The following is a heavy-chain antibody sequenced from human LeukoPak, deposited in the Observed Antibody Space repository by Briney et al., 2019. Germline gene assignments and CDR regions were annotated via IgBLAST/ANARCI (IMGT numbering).Heavy chain of an antibody. V-gene: IGHV4-34*01. CDR1: GGSFSGYY. Sequence: KTSETLSLTCAVYGGSFSGYYWSWIRQPPGKGLEWIGEINHSGSTNYNPSLKSRVTISVDTSKNQFSLKLSSVTAADTAVYYCARGRESHDYGDYRVDYWGQGTLVTVSS. J-gene: IGHJ4*02. D-gene: IGHD4-17*01. CDR2: INHSGST. CDR3: ARGRESHDYGDYRVDY.